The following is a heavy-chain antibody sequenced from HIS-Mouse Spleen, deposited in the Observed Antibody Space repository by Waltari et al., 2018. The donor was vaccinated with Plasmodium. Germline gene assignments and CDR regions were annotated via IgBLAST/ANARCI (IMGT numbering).Heavy chain of an antibody. CDR2: IYYRGST. CDR1: GGSISSSSYY. J-gene: IGHJ4*02. V-gene: IGHV4-39*01. CDR3: ARRGGSYYYFDY. Sequence: QLQLQESGPGLVKPSETLSLTCTVSGGSISSSSYYWGWIRQPPGKGLEWIGSIYYRGSTYYHPSLKSRGTISVDTSKNQFSLKLSSVTAADTAVYYCARRGGSYYYFDYWGQGTLVTVSS. D-gene: IGHD1-26*01.